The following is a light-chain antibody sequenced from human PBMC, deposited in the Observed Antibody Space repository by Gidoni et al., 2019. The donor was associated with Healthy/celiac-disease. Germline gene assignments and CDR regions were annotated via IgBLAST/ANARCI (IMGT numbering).Light chain of an antibody. CDR3: QQYGSSPRFT. Sequence: EIVLTQSPGTLSLSPGERATLSCRASQSVSSSYLAWYQQKPGQAPRLLSYGASSRATGIPDRFSGSGSGTDFTLTISRLDPEDFAVYYCQQYGSSPRFTFGPGTKVDIK. V-gene: IGKV3-20*01. CDR1: QSVSSSY. CDR2: GAS. J-gene: IGKJ3*01.